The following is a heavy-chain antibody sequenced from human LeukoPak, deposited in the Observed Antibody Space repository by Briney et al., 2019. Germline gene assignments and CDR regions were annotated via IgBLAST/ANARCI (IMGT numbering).Heavy chain of an antibody. D-gene: IGHD2-2*01. V-gene: IGHV1-2*06. J-gene: IGHJ5*02. CDR3: ARDRYQLIWRYNWFDH. CDR1: GYTFTGYY. CDR2: INPNSGGT. Sequence: GASVKVSCKASGYTFTGYYMHWVRQAPGQGLEWMGRINPNSGGTNYAQKFQGRVTMTRDTSISTAYMELSRLRSDDTAVYYCARDRYQLIWRYNWFDHWGQGTLVTVSS.